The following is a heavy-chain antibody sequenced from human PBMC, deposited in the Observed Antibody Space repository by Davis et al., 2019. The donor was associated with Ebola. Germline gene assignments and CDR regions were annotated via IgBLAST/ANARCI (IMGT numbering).Heavy chain of an antibody. CDR2: INAGNGNT. D-gene: IGHD3-16*01. CDR1: GYTFTSYA. J-gene: IGHJ4*02. V-gene: IGHV1-3*01. Sequence: ASVKVSCKASGYTFTSYAMHWVRQAPGQRLEWMGWINAGNGNTKYSQKFQGRVTITRDTSASTAYMELSSLRSEDTAVYYCARDRVRGSRGAQIFDYWGQGTLVTVSS. CDR3: ARDRVRGSRGAQIFDY.